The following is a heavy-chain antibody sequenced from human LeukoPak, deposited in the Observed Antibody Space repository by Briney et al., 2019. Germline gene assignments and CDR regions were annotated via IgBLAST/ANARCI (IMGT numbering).Heavy chain of an antibody. Sequence: GGSLRLSCAASGFTFSSFSMTWVRQAPGKGLEWVSSIIVSGATYYADSVKGRFTISRDSFRGMLVLQMDSLRVEDTAVYFCAKGSVGNADFASWGQGALVTVSS. CDR3: AKGSVGNADFAS. J-gene: IGHJ4*02. V-gene: IGHV3-23*01. D-gene: IGHD6-25*01. CDR1: GFTFSSFS. CDR2: IIVSGAT.